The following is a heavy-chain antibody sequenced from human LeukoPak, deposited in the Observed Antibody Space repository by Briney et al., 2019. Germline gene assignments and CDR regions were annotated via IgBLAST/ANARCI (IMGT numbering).Heavy chain of an antibody. Sequence: ASVKVSCKASGYTFTSYGISWVRQAPGQGLEWMGWISAYNGNTNYAQKLQGRVTMTTDTSTSTAYMELRRRRSDDTAVYYCARVPLLLLGGLFGGERFDYWGQGTLATVSS. CDR1: GYTFTSYG. V-gene: IGHV1-18*01. CDR2: ISAYNGNT. D-gene: IGHD3-10*01. J-gene: IGHJ4*02. CDR3: ARVPLLLLGGLFGGERFDY.